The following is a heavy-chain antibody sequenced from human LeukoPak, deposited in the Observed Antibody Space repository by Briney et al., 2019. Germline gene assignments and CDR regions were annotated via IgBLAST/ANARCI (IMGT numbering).Heavy chain of an antibody. V-gene: IGHV3-13*04. CDR2: ISTTDDT. D-gene: IGHD1-26*01. J-gene: IGHJ4*02. Sequence: PGGSLRLSCAASGFTFSTYDMHWVRQATGKGLEWDSAISTTDDTYYPGSVKGRFTISRENAKSSLYLQMNSLRAEDTAVYYCARGRSGSYFDSWGQGTLVAVSS. CDR1: GFTFSTYD. CDR3: ARGRSGSYFDS.